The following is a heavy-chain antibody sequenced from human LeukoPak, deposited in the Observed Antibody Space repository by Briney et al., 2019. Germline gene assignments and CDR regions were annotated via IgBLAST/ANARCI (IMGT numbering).Heavy chain of an antibody. V-gene: IGHV1-69*06. CDR2: IIPIFGTA. CDR1: GGTFSSYA. Sequence: SVKVSCKASGGTFSSYAISWVRQAPGQGLEWMGGIIPIFGTANYAQKFQGRVTMTADKSTSTAYMEVRSLRSGDTAVYYCATDGYCSTTSCREFYGMDVWGQGTTVTVSS. D-gene: IGHD2-2*03. CDR3: ATDGYCSTTSCREFYGMDV. J-gene: IGHJ6*02.